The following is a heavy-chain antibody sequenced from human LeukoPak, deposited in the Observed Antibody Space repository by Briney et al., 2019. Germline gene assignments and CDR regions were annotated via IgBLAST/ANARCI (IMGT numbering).Heavy chain of an antibody. D-gene: IGHD5-24*01. CDR1: GFTFSDYY. V-gene: IGHV3-11*01. Sequence: GGSLRLSCAASGFTFSDYYMTWIRQAPGKGLEWVSYTSSSGRTIYYADSVKGRFTISRDNAKSSLFLQMNSLRAEDTAVYYCARQREMTTIFTALGYWGQGTLVTVSS. CDR3: ARQREMTTIFTALGY. J-gene: IGHJ4*02. CDR2: TSSSGRTI.